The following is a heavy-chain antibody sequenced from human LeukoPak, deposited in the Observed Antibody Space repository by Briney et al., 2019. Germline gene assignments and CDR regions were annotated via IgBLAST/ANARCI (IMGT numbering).Heavy chain of an antibody. CDR2: IWYDGSNK. CDR1: GLTFSSFG. CDR3: AREDVVARGFDY. J-gene: IGHJ4*02. V-gene: IGHV3-33*01. D-gene: IGHD2-21*01. Sequence: GGSRSLSWAASGLTFSSFGMHWVRQAPGKGLEGGAVIWYDGSNKYYADSVKGRFTISRDNSKNTLYLQMNSLRAEDTAVYYCAREDVVARGFDYWGQGTLVTVSS.